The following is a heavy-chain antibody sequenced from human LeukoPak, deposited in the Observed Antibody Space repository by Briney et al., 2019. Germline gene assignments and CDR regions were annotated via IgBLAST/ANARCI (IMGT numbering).Heavy chain of an antibody. CDR1: GFTFSSYS. CDR3: ARDMTRIAARPDYFDY. Sequence: GGSLRLSCAASGFTFSSYSMNWVRQAPGKGLEWVSYISSSSSTIYYADSVKGRFTISRDNAKNSLYLQMNSLRAEDTAVYYCARDMTRIAARPDYFDYWGQGTLVTVSS. D-gene: IGHD6-6*01. V-gene: IGHV3-48*01. J-gene: IGHJ4*02. CDR2: ISSSSSTI.